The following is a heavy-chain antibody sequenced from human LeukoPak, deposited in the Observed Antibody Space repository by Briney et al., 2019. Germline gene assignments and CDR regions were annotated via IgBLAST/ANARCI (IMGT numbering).Heavy chain of an antibody. CDR3: ASFLTTVTPSPKNYYYYGMDV. CDR1: GFTFSSYS. V-gene: IGHV3-21*01. Sequence: GGSLRLSCAASGFTFSSYSMNWVRQAPGKGLEWVSSISGSSSYIYYADSVKGRFTISRDNAKNSLYLQMNSLRAEDTAVYYCASFLTTVTPSPKNYYYYGMDVWGQGTTVTLFS. D-gene: IGHD4-17*01. CDR2: ISGSSSYI. J-gene: IGHJ6*02.